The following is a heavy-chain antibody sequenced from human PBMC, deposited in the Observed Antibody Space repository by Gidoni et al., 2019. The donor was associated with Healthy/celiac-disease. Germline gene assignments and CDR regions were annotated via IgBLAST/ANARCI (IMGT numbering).Heavy chain of an antibody. J-gene: IGHJ4*02. D-gene: IGHD1-26*01. CDR1: GFTFSSYW. CDR3: ARYSGSYYGSVDY. V-gene: IGHV3-74*01. Sequence: EVQLVESGGGLVQPGGSLSLSCAASGFTFSSYWMHGVRQAPGKGLVWVSRINSDGSSTSYADSVKGRFTISRDNAKNTLYLQMNSLRAEDTAVYYCARYSGSYYGSVDYWGQGTLVTVSS. CDR2: INSDGSST.